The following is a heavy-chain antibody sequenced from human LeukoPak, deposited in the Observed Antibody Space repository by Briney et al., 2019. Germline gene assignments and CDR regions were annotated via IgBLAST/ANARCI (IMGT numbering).Heavy chain of an antibody. J-gene: IGHJ4*02. D-gene: IGHD4-23*01. V-gene: IGHV1-69*05. CDR3: ARGSSYGGCDY. Sequence: GASVKVPCRASGGTFSSYAISWVRQAPGQGLEWMGRIIPIFGTANYAQKFQGRVTITTDESTSTAYMELSSLRSEDTAVYYCARGSSYGGCDYWGQGTLVTVSS. CDR1: GGTFSSYA. CDR2: IIPIFGTA.